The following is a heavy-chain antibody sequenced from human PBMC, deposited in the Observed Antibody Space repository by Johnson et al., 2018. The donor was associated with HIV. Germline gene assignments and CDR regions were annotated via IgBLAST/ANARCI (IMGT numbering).Heavy chain of an antibody. CDR1: GFTFISYA. D-gene: IGHD6-13*01. J-gene: IGHJ3*02. CDR3: ATEGAAAAAGPSDAFDI. V-gene: IGHV3-30-3*01. CDR2: ISYDGSNK. Sequence: QVQLVESGGGVVQPGRSLRLSCAASGFTFISYAMHWVRQAPGKGLEWVAVISYDGSNKYYSDSVKGRFTISRDNSKNTLYLQMNSLPPEDTAVYYCATEGAAAAAGPSDAFDIWGQGTMVTVSS.